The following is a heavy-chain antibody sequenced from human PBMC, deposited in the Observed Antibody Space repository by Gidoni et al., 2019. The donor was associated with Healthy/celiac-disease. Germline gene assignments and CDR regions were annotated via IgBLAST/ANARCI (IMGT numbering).Heavy chain of an antibody. CDR2: IKQDGSEK. J-gene: IGHJ4*02. V-gene: IGHV3-7*03. CDR3: ARDGIVGATVFDF. CDR1: GFPFSRCW. Sequence: EVQLVESGGGLVQPGGSLRLSCAASGFPFSRCWMSWVRQAPGKGLEWVANIKQDGSEKYYVDSVKGRFTISRDNAENSLFLQMNSLRAEDTAVYYCARDGIVGATVFDFWGQGTLVTVSS. D-gene: IGHD1-26*01.